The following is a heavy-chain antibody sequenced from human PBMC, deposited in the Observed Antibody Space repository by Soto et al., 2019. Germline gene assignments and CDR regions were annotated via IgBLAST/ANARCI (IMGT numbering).Heavy chain of an antibody. CDR3: ARYPIYCGHSYFTS. J-gene: IGHJ4*02. CDR1: GYTFTHYY. V-gene: IGHV1-46*01. D-gene: IGHD2-21*01. CDR2: INADTGTT. Sequence: QVQLVQSGAEVRKPGASVKVSCQASGYTFTHYYISWVRQAPGQGLEWLGIINADTGTTSYAQTFQGRVTLTTDTPASTDSLGRSGVAAEDTAVYNCARYPIYCGHSYFTSWGQETLATVSS.